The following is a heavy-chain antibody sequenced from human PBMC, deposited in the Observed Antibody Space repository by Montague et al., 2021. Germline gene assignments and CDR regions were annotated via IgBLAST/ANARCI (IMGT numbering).Heavy chain of an antibody. V-gene: IGHV4-59*11. CDR1: GGPISSHY. CDR2: VYYRGNM. CDR3: ARDQHFSSGDNWSGP. Sequence: SETLSLTCTVSGGPISSHYWSWVRQPPGEGLEWIGCVYYRGNMAHNSSLKSRLTMLVDTAKNQVSLKLKSVTAADTAVYYCARDQHFSSGDNWSGPWGQGILVTVSS. D-gene: IGHD3-3*02. J-gene: IGHJ5*02.